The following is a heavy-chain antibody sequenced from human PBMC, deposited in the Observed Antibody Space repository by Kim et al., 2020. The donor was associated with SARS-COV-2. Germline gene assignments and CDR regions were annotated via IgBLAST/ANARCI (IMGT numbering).Heavy chain of an antibody. Sequence: GGSLRLSCAASGFTFSSYAMHWVRQAPGKGLEWVAVISYDGSNKYYADSVKGRFTISRDNSKNTLYLQMNSLRAEDTAVYYCASSRGHEGVLWFGELSSFGYWGQRTLVTVSS. CDR1: GFTFSSYA. D-gene: IGHD3-10*01. V-gene: IGHV3-30-3*01. CDR3: ASSRGHEGVLWFGELSSFGY. CDR2: ISYDGSNK. J-gene: IGHJ4*02.